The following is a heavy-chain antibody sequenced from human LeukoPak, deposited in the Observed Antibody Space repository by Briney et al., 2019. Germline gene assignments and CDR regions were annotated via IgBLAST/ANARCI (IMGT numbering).Heavy chain of an antibody. CDR3: ARGRGYNAFDI. J-gene: IGHJ3*02. V-gene: IGHV4-34*01. CDR2: INHSGST. CDR1: GGTFSGYY. D-gene: IGHD1-1*01. Sequence: SETLSLTCAVYGGTFSGYYWSWIRQPPGKGLEWIGEINHSGSTNYNPPLKIRVTISVDTSKIQLSLMLSAVTAADTAVYHCARGRGYNAFDISGQGKLVTVSS.